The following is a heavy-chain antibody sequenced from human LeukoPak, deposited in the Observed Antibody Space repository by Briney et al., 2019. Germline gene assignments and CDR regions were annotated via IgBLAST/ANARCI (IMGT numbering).Heavy chain of an antibody. J-gene: IGHJ5*02. CDR3: ARAYNGYDYP. CDR2: VNHSGTT. V-gene: IGHV4-34*01. Sequence: SETLSLTCAVYGGSFTDYYWSWIRQTPGKGLEWIGEVNHSGTTNYNPSLKSRVTISVDTSKNQFSLKVTSVTAADTALYYCARAYNGYDYPWGQGTLVIVSS. D-gene: IGHD5-12*01. CDR1: GGSFTDYY.